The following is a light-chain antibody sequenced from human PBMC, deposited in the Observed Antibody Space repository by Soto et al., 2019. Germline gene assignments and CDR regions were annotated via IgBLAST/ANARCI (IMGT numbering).Light chain of an antibody. Sequence: DIVLTQSPATLSLSPGERATLSCRASQNIRSTLAWYQQKPGQAPRLLIYDASHRTTGIPARFSGGGSGTDFTLTISSLEPEDFALYYCQQGIDWPPTFGQGTRLEIK. CDR2: DAS. V-gene: IGKV3-11*01. CDR1: QNIRST. CDR3: QQGIDWPPT. J-gene: IGKJ5*01.